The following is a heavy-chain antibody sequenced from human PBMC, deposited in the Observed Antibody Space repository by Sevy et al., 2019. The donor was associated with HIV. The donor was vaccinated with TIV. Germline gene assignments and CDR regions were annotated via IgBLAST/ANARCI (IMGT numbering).Heavy chain of an antibody. J-gene: IGHJ6*02. V-gene: IGHV3-30*02. Sequence: GGSLRLSCAASGFTFSSYGMHWVRQAPGKGLEWVAFIRYDGSNKYYADSVKGRFTISRDNSKNTLYLQMNSLRAEDTAVYYCAKDNNRLGPAAPLGMDVWGQGTTVTVSS. CDR2: IRYDGSNK. CDR1: GFTFSSYG. CDR3: AKDNNRLGPAAPLGMDV. D-gene: IGHD2-2*01.